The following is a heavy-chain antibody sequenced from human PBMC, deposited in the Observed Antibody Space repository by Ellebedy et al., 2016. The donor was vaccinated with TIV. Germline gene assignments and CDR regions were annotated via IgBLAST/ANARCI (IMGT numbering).Heavy chain of an antibody. CDR3: AREGVGAALDI. Sequence: PGGSLRLSCAASGFTFSRYDMHWVRQPTGKGLEWVSGISTAGEPYYPGSVKGRFTVSRDNAKNSLYLQMNSLRAGDTAVYYCAREGVGAALDIWGQGTMVTVSS. D-gene: IGHD1-26*01. CDR2: ISTAGEP. CDR1: GFTFSRYD. J-gene: IGHJ3*02. V-gene: IGHV3-13*05.